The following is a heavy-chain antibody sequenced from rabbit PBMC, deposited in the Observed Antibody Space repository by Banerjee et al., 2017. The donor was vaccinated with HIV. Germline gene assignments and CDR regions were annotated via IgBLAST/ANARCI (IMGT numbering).Heavy chain of an antibody. CDR1: GFSFSSNYY. J-gene: IGHJ4*01. CDR2: IYASSGSA. Sequence: QSLEESGGGLVKPGASLTLTCTASGFSFSSNYYMCWVRQAPGMGLEWIGCIYASSGSADYANWVNGRFTLSRDIDQNTGCLQLNSLTAADTAMYYCAREWRTYGYAGYAYAFNLWGPGTLVTVS. V-gene: IGHV1S7*01. D-gene: IGHD6-1*01. CDR3: AREWRTYGYAGYAYAFNL.